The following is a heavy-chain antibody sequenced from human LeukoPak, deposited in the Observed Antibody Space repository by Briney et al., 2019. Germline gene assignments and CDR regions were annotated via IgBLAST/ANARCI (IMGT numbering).Heavy chain of an antibody. CDR3: ARGGPTVTTSDSSWFDP. D-gene: IGHD4-17*01. J-gene: IGHJ5*02. V-gene: IGHV1-2*02. CDR2: INPNSGGT. CDR1: GYTFIGYY. Sequence: ASVKVSSKASGYTFIGYYIHWVRQAPGQGLEYMGWINPNSGGTSYAQQFQGRVTMTRDTSISTAYMELRRLRSDDTAVYYRARGGPTVTTSDSSWFDPWGQGSLVTVSS.